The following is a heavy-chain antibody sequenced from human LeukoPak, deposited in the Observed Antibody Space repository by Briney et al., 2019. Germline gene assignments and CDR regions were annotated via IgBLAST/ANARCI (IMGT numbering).Heavy chain of an antibody. CDR1: GFTFSTYA. J-gene: IGHJ1*01. Sequence: PGGSLRLSCAASGFTFSTYAMHWVRQAPGKGLEYVSAISSNGGSTYYANSVKGRFTISRDNSKNTLYLQMGSLRAEDMAVYYCARGRYFDWLLDVGEPLQHWGQGTLVTVSS. D-gene: IGHD3-9*01. CDR3: ARGRYFDWLLDVGEPLQH. V-gene: IGHV3-64*01. CDR2: ISSNGGST.